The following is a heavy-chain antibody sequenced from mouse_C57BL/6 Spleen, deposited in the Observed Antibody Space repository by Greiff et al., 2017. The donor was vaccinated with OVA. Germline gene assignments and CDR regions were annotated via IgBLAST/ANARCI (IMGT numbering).Heavy chain of an antibody. D-gene: IGHD1-1*01. Sequence: EVMLVESGGDLVKPGGSLKLSCAASGFTFSSYGMSWVRQTPDKRLEWVATISSGGSYTYYPDSVKGRFTISRDNAKNTLYLQMSSLKSEDTAMYYCARREILRSFDYWGQGTTLTVSS. J-gene: IGHJ2*01. V-gene: IGHV5-6*02. CDR3: ARREILRSFDY. CDR1: GFTFSSYG. CDR2: ISSGGSYT.